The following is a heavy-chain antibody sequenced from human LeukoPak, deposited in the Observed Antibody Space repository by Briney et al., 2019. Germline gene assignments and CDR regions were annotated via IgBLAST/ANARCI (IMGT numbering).Heavy chain of an antibody. CDR1: SGSISSTNYY. Sequence: SETLSLTCTVSSGSISSTNYYWGWIRQPPGKGLEWIASIYYTGSTYYNPSLKSRVTISVDTSKNQFSLKLTSATAADTAVYYCARRPTYYDSLTGYYKPSVTFAHWGQGTLVTVSS. CDR3: ARRPTYYDSLTGYYKPSVTFAH. J-gene: IGHJ4*02. V-gene: IGHV4-39*01. D-gene: IGHD3-9*01. CDR2: IYYTGST.